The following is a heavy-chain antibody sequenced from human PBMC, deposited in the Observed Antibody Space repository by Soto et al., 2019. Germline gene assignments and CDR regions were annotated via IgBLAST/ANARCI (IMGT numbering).Heavy chain of an antibody. V-gene: IGHV3-30*18. CDR3: AKDAEGSGAFDI. Sequence: PGGSLRLSCAASGFTFSSYGMHWVRQAPGKGLEWVAVISYDGSNKYYADSVKGRLTISRDNSKNTLYLQMNSLRAEDTAVYYCAKDAEGSGAFDIWGQGTMVTVSS. J-gene: IGHJ3*02. CDR2: ISYDGSNK. D-gene: IGHD3-10*01. CDR1: GFTFSSYG.